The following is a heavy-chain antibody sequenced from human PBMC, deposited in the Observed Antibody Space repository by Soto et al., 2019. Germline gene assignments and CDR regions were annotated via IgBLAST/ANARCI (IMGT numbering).Heavy chain of an antibody. J-gene: IGHJ5*02. Sequence: GGSLRLSCAASGFTFSSYSMNWVRQAPGKGLEWVSSISSSSSYIYYADSVKGRFTISRDNAKNSLYLQMNSLRAEDTAVYYCARASAALLRYFDWLGGEYNWFDPWGQGTLVTVSS. D-gene: IGHD3-9*01. CDR2: ISSSSSYI. CDR3: ARASAALLRYFDWLGGEYNWFDP. V-gene: IGHV3-21*04. CDR1: GFTFSSYS.